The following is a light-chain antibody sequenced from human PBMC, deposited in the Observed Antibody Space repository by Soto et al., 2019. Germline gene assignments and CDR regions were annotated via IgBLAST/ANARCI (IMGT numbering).Light chain of an antibody. CDR3: MQGTHWPLYT. V-gene: IGKV2-30*02. CDR2: KIS. J-gene: IGKJ2*01. CDR1: QSLVHSDGNTY. Sequence: DVVMTQSPLSLPVTLGQPASISCRSSQSLVHSDGNTYLNWFQQRPGQSPRRLSYKISNRDSGVPDRLSGSGSGTDFTLMISRVEAEDVGVYYCMQGTHWPLYTFGQGTKLEIK.